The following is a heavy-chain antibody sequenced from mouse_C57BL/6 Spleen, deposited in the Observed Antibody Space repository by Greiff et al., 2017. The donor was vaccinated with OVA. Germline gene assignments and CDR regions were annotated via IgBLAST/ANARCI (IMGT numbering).Heavy chain of an antibody. CDR3: ARHYGYDY. V-gene: IGHV5-17*01. Sequence: EVKLVESGGGLVKPGGSLKLSCAASGFTFSDYGMHWVRQAPEKGLEWVAYISSGSSTIDYADTVKGRVTISRDNAKNTLFLQMTSLRSEDTAMYYCARHYGYDYWGQGTTLTVSS. CDR1: GFTFSDYG. J-gene: IGHJ2*01. D-gene: IGHD2-2*01. CDR2: ISSGSSTI.